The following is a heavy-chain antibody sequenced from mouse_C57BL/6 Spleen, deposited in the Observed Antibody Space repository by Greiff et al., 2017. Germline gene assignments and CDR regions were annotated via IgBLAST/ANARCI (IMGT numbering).Heavy chain of an antibody. CDR3: STSRGGTSAWFAY. V-gene: IGHV14-4*01. J-gene: IGHJ3*01. Sequence: VHVKQSGAELVRPGASVKLSCTASGFNIKDDCMHWVKQRPEQGLEWIGWIDPENGVTDYAAKFQGKATITADKSSNTAYLQLSSLTSEDTAVYYCSTSRGGTSAWFAYWGQGTLVTVSA. CDR2: IDPENGVT. CDR1: GFNIKDDC. D-gene: IGHD3-1*01.